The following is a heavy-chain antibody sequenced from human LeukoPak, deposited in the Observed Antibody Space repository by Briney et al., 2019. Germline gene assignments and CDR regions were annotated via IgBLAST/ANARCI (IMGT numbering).Heavy chain of an antibody. D-gene: IGHD6-13*01. CDR3: ATPIVPGMDLDY. Sequence: SETLPHTYSVCGGPESSSFWRGLRPPPAKRLEWMGYIYNCGSTNYNPSLKSSDSISMDTTNNKFSLKLTSVTAASAAVYYCATPIVPGMDLDYWGQGTLVTVSS. V-gene: IGHV4-59*08. CDR2: IYNCGST. J-gene: IGHJ4*02. CDR1: GGPESSSF.